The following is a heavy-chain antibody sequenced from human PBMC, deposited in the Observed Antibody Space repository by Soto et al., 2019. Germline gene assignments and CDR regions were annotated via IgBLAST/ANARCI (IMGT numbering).Heavy chain of an antibody. V-gene: IGHV1-24*01. CDR1: GYTLTELS. J-gene: IGHJ6*02. CDR3: AGITMIVVAAYGMDX. Sequence: ASVKVSCKVSGYTLTELSMHWVRQAPGKGLEWMGGFDPEDAEIIYAHKFQGRVTMTEDTSTDTAYMELSSLRSEDTAVYYCAGITMIVVAAYGMDXWGQGTTVTVS. D-gene: IGHD3-22*01. CDR2: FDPEDAEI.